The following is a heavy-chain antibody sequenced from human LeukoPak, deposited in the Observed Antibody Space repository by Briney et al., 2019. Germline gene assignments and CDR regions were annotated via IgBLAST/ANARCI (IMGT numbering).Heavy chain of an antibody. CDR1: GYSISSGYY. J-gene: IGHJ5*02. D-gene: IGHD2-15*01. Sequence: SETLSLTCAVSGYSISSGYYWGWIRQPPVKGLKWIGSIYHSGSTYYNPSLKSRVTISVDTSKNQFSLKLSSVTAADTAVYYCASRLGYCSGGSCYLGGWFDPWGQGTLVTVSS. CDR2: IYHSGST. CDR3: ASRLGYCSGGSCYLGGWFDP. V-gene: IGHV4-38-2*01.